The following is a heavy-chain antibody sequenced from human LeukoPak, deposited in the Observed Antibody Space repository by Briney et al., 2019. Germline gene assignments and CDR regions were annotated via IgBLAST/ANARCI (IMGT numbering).Heavy chain of an antibody. D-gene: IGHD5-18*01. CDR1: GFTFSSYG. CDR3: AREGSYGNFDY. J-gene: IGHJ4*02. V-gene: IGHV3-33*01. CDR2: IWYDGSNK. Sequence: PGGSLRLSCAASGFTFSSYGMHWVRQAPGKGLEWVAVIWYDGSNKYYADSVKGRFTISRDNSKNTLYLQMNSLRAEDTAVYYCAREGSYGNFDYWGQGTLVTVSS.